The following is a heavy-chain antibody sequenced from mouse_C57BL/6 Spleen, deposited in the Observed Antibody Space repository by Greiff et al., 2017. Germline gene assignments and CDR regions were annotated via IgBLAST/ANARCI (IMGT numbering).Heavy chain of an antibody. CDR2: IDPSDSYP. J-gene: IGHJ4*01. V-gene: IGHV1-69*01. CDR3: ARGEWEDY. D-gene: IGHD4-1*01. CDR1: GYTFTSYW. Sequence: QVQLQQPGAELVMPGASVKLSCKASGYTFTSYWMHWVKQRPGQGLEWIGEIDPSDSYPNYNQKFKGKSTLTVDKSSSTAYMQLSSLTSEDSAVYYWARGEWEDYWGQGTSVTVSS.